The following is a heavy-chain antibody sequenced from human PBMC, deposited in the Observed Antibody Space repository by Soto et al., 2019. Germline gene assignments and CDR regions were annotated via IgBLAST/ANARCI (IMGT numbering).Heavy chain of an antibody. J-gene: IGHJ4*02. CDR2: IYFDGITT. V-gene: IGHV3-74*01. CDR1: GLTFNTHW. CDR3: ARGGAMGVDY. Sequence: RRLSCTASGLTFNTHWMHWVRQAPGKGLVWVSRIYFDGITTNYADSVKGRLTVSRDNAKNTVYLHVNTLRDEDTAVYYCARGGAMGVDYWGQGTLVTVSS. D-gene: IGHD1-26*01.